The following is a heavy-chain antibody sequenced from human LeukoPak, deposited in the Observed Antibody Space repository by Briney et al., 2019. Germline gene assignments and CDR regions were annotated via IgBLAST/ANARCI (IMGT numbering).Heavy chain of an antibody. CDR2: ISYDGSNK. J-gene: IGHJ5*02. D-gene: IGHD1-20*01. Sequence: GGSLRLSCAASGFTFSSYAMHWVRQAPGKGLEWVAVISYDGSNKYYADSVKGRFTISRDNSKNTLYLQMNSLRAEDTAVYYCARERLLDNWNPVLYNWFDPWGQGTLVTVSS. CDR3: ARERLLDNWNPVLYNWFDP. V-gene: IGHV3-30-3*01. CDR1: GFTFSSYA.